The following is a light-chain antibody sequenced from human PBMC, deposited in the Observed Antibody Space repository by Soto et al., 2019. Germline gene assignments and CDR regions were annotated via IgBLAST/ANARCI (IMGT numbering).Light chain of an antibody. CDR2: DVS. CDR3: QHYKTYSPWT. V-gene: IGKV1-5*01. J-gene: IGKJ1*01. Sequence: DIQMTQSPSTLSASVGDRVTITCRASQSISSWLAWYQQKPGKAPKLLIYDVSSLQSGVPSRFSGSGSGTEFTLTISSLQPDDFATYYCQHYKTYSPWTFGQGTKVDIK. CDR1: QSISSW.